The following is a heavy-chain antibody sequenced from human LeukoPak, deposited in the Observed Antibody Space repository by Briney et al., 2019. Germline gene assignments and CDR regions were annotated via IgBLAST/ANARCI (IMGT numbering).Heavy chain of an antibody. CDR3: ARSNIATRRGDNWFDL. CDR1: GYTLTDYY. V-gene: IGHV1-2*02. J-gene: IGHJ5*02. Sequence: GASVKVSCKASGYTLTDYYIHWVRQAPGQGLEWMGWISPNSGGTNYAQNLQGRVTMTRDTSVSTAYMELSSLGSDDTAVYYCARSNIATRRGDNWFDLWGQGTLVTVSS. D-gene: IGHD6-6*01. CDR2: ISPNSGGT.